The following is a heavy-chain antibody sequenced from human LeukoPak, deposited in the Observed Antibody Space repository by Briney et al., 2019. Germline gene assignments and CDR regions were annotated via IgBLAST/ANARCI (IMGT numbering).Heavy chain of an antibody. D-gene: IGHD6-19*01. J-gene: IGHJ4*02. CDR1: GDSLSNYY. CDR3: ARTTGYYNSGWADFDY. CDR2: IDTSGST. Sequence: PSETLSLTCSVSGDSLSNYYWSWIRQPAGKGLEYIGRIDTSGSTNYNPSLKSRVTMSVDTSKNQFSLKLNSVAAADTAMYYCARTTGYYNSGWADFDYWGQGTLVTVSS. V-gene: IGHV4-4*07.